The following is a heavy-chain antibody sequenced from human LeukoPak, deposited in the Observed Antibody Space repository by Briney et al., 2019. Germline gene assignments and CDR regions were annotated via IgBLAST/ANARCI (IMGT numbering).Heavy chain of an antibody. CDR2: IYPGDSDT. V-gene: IGHV5-51*01. Sequence: GESLKIPCKGSGYSFSSYWIGWVRQMPGKGLEWMGIIYPGDSDTRYTTSFQGQVTISADKSITTAYLQWSSLKASDTAIYYCARGPGWYFDLWGRGTLVTVSS. CDR1: GYSFSSYW. D-gene: IGHD3-10*01. J-gene: IGHJ2*01. CDR3: ARGPGWYFDL.